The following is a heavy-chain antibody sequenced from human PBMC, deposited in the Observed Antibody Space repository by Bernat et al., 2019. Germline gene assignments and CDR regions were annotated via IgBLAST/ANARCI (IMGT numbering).Heavy chain of an antibody. J-gene: IGHJ4*02. CDR2: IKSKTDGGTT. D-gene: IGHD6-13*01. Sequence: EVQLVESGGGLVKPGGSLRLSCAASGFTFSNAWMSWVRQAPGKGLEWVGRIKSKTDGGTTDYAAPVKGRITISRDESKNTLYLQMNSLKTEDTAVYYCWGVFRQLVRRYFEYWGEGTLVTVSS. CDR3: WGVFRQLVRRYFEY. CDR1: GFTFSNAW. V-gene: IGHV3-15*01.